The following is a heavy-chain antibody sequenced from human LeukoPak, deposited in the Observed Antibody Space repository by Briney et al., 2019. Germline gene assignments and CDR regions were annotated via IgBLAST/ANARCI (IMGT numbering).Heavy chain of an antibody. J-gene: IGHJ3*02. V-gene: IGHV3-48*01. CDR3: AREYSSSSGRAFDI. CDR2: ITSSSSAI. CDR1: GFTSSSYS. Sequence: PGGSLRLPCAASGFTSSSYSMNWVRQAPGKGLEWVSYITSSSSAIYYADSVKGRFTISRDNAKNSLFLQMNSLRADDTAVYYCAREYSSSSGRAFDIWGQGTMVTVSS. D-gene: IGHD6-6*01.